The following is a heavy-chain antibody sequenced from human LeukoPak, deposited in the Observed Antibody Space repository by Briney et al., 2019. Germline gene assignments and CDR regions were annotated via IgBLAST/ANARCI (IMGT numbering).Heavy chain of an antibody. CDR1: GFTFSTYA. D-gene: IGHD6-13*01. V-gene: IGHV3-49*03. J-gene: IGHJ3*02. CDR2: IRSKAYGGTT. CDR3: TRAVAAAGTDDAFDI. Sequence: GGSLRLSCAASGFTFSTYAMSWFRQAPGKGLEWVGFIRSKAYGGTTEYAASVKGRFTISRDDSKSIAYLQMNSLETEDTAVYYCTRAVAAAGTDDAFDIWGQGTMVTVSS.